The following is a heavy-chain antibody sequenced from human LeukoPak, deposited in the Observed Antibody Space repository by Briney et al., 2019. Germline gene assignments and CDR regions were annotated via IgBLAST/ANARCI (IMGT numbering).Heavy chain of an antibody. D-gene: IGHD1-26*01. CDR1: GYTFTGNF. CDR2: INPKSGDT. Sequence: ASVKVSCKASGYTFTGNFIHWVRQAPGQGREWVGLINPKSGDTTYAQRFQGRLTLTRDTSIRTAFMELGSLGSDDTAVYYCARGGIEVPAFDIWGRGTMVTVSS. J-gene: IGHJ3*02. V-gene: IGHV1-2*02. CDR3: ARGGIEVPAFDI.